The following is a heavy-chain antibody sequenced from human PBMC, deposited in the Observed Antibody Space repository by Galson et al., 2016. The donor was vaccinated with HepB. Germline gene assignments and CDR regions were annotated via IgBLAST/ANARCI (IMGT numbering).Heavy chain of an antibody. Sequence: QSGAEVKKPGESLKISCKGSGYTFTNYWIGWVRQMPGKGLEWMGITYPGDSDTRYNPSFQGQVTTSADKSSSTAYLQWRSLKASDTGMYYCARHGGIASAGSGDYNWYGPWGQGTLVTVSS. CDR2: TYPGDSDT. D-gene: IGHD6-13*01. CDR1: GYTFTNYW. V-gene: IGHV5-51*01. CDR3: ARHGGIASAGSGDYNWYGP. J-gene: IGHJ5*02.